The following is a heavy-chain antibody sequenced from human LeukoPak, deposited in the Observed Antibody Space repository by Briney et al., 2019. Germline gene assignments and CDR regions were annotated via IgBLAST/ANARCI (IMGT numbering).Heavy chain of an antibody. V-gene: IGHV3-23*01. CDR1: GFTFSSYA. CDR2: ISGSGDNT. D-gene: IGHD3-10*02. CDR3: AELGITMIGGV. Sequence: GGSLRLSCAASGFTFSSYAMNWVRQAPGKGLEWISSISGSGDNTYYADSVKGRFTISRDNSKNSLYLQMNSLRAEDTAVYYCAELGITMIGGVWGKGTTVTISS. J-gene: IGHJ6*04.